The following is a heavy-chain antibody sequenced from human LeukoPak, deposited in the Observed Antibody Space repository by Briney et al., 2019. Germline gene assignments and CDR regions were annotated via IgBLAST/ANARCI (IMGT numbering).Heavy chain of an antibody. CDR2: IYPGDSDT. V-gene: IGHV5-51*01. J-gene: IGHJ4*02. CDR3: ARHVGYGDPGDY. CDR1: GYTFTSYW. Sequence: GASVKVSCKASGYTFTSYWIGWVRQMPGKGLEWMGIIYPGDSDTRYSPSFQGQVTISADKSISTAYLQWSSLKASDTAMYYCARHVGYGDPGDYWGQGTLVTVSS. D-gene: IGHD4-17*01.